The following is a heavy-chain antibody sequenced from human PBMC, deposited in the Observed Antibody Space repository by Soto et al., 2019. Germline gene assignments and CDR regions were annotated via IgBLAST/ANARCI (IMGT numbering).Heavy chain of an antibody. J-gene: IGHJ4*02. CDR3: ARLGGYYQAFDS. CDR2: IYYSGST. CDR1: GGSISPYY. D-gene: IGHD3-22*01. V-gene: IGHV4-59*08. Sequence: QVQLQESGPGLVKPSETLSLTCTVSGGSISPYYWSWIRQPPGKGLGWIGYIYYSGSTTYNPSLKSRVNISVDTSQNQFSLNLSSVTAADTAVYYCARLGGYYQAFDSWGQGTLVTVSS.